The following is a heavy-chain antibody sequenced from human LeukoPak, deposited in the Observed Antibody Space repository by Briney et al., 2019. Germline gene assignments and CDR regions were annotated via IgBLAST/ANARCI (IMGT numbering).Heavy chain of an antibody. Sequence: SETPSLTCTVSRGSVSTYYWTWIRQPPGKGLEWIGYVYSSGSTKYNPSLESRVTISIDTSKNQFSLSLTSVTAADTAIYYCARRLVTSYYYYMDVWGKGTTVTVSS. V-gene: IGHV4-59*02. CDR2: VYSSGST. J-gene: IGHJ6*03. CDR3: ARRLVTSYYYYMDV. CDR1: RGSVSTYY.